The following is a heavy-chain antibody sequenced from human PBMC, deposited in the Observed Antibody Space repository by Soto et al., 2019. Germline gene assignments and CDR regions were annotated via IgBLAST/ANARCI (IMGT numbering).Heavy chain of an antibody. CDR3: ARHRRTTVATFYFDN. V-gene: IGHV4-59*08. D-gene: IGHD5-12*01. Sequence: PSETLSLTCTVSGGSINSYCWSWIRQPPGKGLEWIAYIFDSGNANYNPSLKSRVTISVDTSKNQFSLKLTSVTAADTAVYYCARHRRTTVATFYFDNWGQGALVTVSS. J-gene: IGHJ4*02. CDR2: IFDSGNA. CDR1: GGSINSYC.